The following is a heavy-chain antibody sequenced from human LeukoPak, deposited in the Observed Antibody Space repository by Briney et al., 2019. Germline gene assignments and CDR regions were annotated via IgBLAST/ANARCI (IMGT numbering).Heavy chain of an antibody. CDR3: ARETFRVGNYYIDY. V-gene: IGHV4-34*01. CDR1: GGSFSGYY. J-gene: IGHJ4*02. D-gene: IGHD3-16*01. Sequence: PSETLSLTCAVYGGSFSGYYWSWIRQPPGKGLEWIGEINHSGNTNYNPSLKSRVTTSVDTSKNQFSLKLSSVTAADTAVYYCARETFRVGNYYIDYWGQRTLVTVSS. CDR2: INHSGNT.